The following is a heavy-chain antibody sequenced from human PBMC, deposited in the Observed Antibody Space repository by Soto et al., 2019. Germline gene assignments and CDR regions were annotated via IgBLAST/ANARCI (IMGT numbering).Heavy chain of an antibody. CDR3: ARTGIAAAEGWFDP. V-gene: IGHV5-51*01. CDR1: GYSCTSYL. Sequence: PXESLKVSCKCSGYSCTSYLIGWVLQMPGKGLEWMGIIYPGDSDTRYSPSFQGQVTISADKSISTAYLQWSSLKASDTAMYYCARTGIAAAEGWFDPWGQGTLVTVSS. CDR2: IYPGDSDT. D-gene: IGHD6-13*01. J-gene: IGHJ5*02.